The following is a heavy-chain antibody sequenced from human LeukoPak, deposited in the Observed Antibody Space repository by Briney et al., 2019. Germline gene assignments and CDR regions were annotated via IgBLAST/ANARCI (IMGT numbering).Heavy chain of an antibody. D-gene: IGHD4-17*01. J-gene: IGHJ4*02. V-gene: IGHV3-11*01. CDR1: GFTFSDYY. CDR3: MRDSGDGDYEPLDS. Sequence: KAGGSLRLSCAASGFTFSDYYMSWIRQAPGKGLEWVSYISSRGSTIYYADSVKGRFTISRDNAKNSLYLQMNSLRAEDTAVYYCMRDSGDGDYEPLDSWGQGTLVTVSS. CDR2: ISSRGSTI.